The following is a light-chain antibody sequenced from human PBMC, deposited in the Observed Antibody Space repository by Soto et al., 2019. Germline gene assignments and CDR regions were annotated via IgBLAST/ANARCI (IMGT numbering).Light chain of an antibody. CDR3: QQDYNLPPST. CDR1: QSVSSSS. V-gene: IGKV3D-7*01. CDR2: GAS. J-gene: IGKJ1*01. Sequence: PGERVTLSCRASQSVSSSSLTWYQQKPGQAPRLLIYGASTRATGIPARFSGSGSGTDFTLTISSLQPEDFAVYYCQQDYNLPPSTVGQGTKVDIK.